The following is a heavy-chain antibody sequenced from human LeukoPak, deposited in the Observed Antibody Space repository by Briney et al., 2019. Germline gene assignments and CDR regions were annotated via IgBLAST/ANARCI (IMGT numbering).Heavy chain of an antibody. V-gene: IGHV3-21*01. CDR1: GSAFRTNW. Sequence: GGSLRLSCAATGSAFRTNWMNWVRQAPGKGLEWVSSISSSSSYIYYADSVKGRFTISRDNAKNSLYLQMNSLRAEDTAVYYCARDHYYGSGSYSVWGQGTLVTVSS. CDR2: ISSSSSYI. D-gene: IGHD3-10*01. J-gene: IGHJ4*02. CDR3: ARDHYYGSGSYSV.